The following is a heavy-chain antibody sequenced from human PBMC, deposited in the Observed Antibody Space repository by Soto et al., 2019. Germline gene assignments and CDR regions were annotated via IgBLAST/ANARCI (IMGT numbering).Heavy chain of an antibody. CDR3: HVHPSGGPDPNY. Sequence: EVQLVESGGGLVKPGGSLRLSCAASGFTFSSYSMNWVRQAPGKGLEWVSSISSSSSYIYYADSVKGRFTISRDNAKNSLYLQMNSLRAEDTAVYYCHVHPSGGPDPNYWGQGTLVTVSS. CDR1: GFTFSSYS. CDR2: ISSSSSYI. J-gene: IGHJ4*02. V-gene: IGHV3-21*01.